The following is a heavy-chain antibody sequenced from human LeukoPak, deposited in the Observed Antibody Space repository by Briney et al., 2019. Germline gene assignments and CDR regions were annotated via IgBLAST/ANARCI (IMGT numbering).Heavy chain of an antibody. CDR3: ARGKSGILVTVTQTNPYYYYGMDV. CDR1: GFTFSSYW. CDR2: IKQDGSEK. V-gene: IGHV3-7*04. J-gene: IGHJ6*02. Sequence: GGSLRLSCAASGFTFSSYWMSWVRQAPGKGLEWVANIKQDGSEKYYVDSVKGRFTISRDNAKNSLYLQMNSLRAEDTAVYYCARGKSGILVTVTQTNPYYYYGMDVWGQGTTVTVSS. D-gene: IGHD4-11*01.